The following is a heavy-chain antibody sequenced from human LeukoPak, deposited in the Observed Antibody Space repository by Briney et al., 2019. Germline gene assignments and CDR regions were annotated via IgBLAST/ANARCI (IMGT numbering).Heavy chain of an antibody. Sequence: GGSLRLSCAASGFTFSTYWMSWVRQAPGKGLEWVANVKYDGSEKYYVDSVNGRFTISRDNAKNSLYLQMNSLRAEDTAVYYCARAPREWLLGYYFDYWGQGTLVTVSS. CDR1: GFTFSTYW. CDR2: VKYDGSEK. V-gene: IGHV3-7*01. J-gene: IGHJ4*02. D-gene: IGHD3-3*01. CDR3: ARAPREWLLGYYFDY.